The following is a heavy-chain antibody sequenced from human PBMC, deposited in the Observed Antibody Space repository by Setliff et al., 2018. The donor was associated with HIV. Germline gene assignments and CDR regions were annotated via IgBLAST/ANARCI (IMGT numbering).Heavy chain of an antibody. V-gene: IGHV3-30*02. CDR3: AKDRYYDSSGSPFDY. CDR2: IRFDGSNK. CDR1: GFTFSSFG. Sequence: GGSLRLSCAASGFTFSSFGMHWVRQAPGKGLEWVAFIRFDGSNKYYADSVKGRFTISRDNSKNTLYLQMNSLRAEDTAVYYCAKDRYYDSSGSPFDYWGQGTLVTVSS. J-gene: IGHJ4*02. D-gene: IGHD3-22*01.